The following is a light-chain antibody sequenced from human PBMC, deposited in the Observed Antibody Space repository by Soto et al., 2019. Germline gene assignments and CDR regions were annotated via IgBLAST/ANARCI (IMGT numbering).Light chain of an antibody. Sequence: DIQMTQSPSTLSASVVDRVTITFRASQSIKSWLAWYQQKPGTAPKLLIYDASTLESGAPSRFSGSGSGTEFTLTISSLQPDDFATFYCQQYDDYPLTFGGGTKVDIK. CDR1: QSIKSW. CDR2: DAS. V-gene: IGKV1-5*01. J-gene: IGKJ4*01. CDR3: QQYDDYPLT.